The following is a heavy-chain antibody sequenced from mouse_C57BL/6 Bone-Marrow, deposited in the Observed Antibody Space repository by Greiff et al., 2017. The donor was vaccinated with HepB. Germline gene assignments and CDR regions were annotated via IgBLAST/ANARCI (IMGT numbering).Heavy chain of an antibody. J-gene: IGHJ3*01. Sequence: VQLKESGPELVKPGASVKISCKASGYSFTDYNMNWVKQSNGKSLEWIGVINPNYGTTSYNQKFKGKATLTVDQSSSTAYMQLNSLTSEDSAVYYCARGRGSSGPPWFAYWGQGTLVTVSA. CDR3: ARGRGSSGPPWFAY. CDR1: GYSFTDYN. D-gene: IGHD3-2*02. CDR2: INPNYGTT. V-gene: IGHV1-39*01.